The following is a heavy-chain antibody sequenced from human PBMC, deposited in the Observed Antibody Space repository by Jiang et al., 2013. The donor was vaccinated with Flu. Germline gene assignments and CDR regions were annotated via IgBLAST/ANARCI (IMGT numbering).Heavy chain of an antibody. J-gene: IGHJ4*02. D-gene: IGHD3-22*01. CDR3: ARDRNYYDSSGYLSSDY. V-gene: IGHV1-46*01. CDR1: GYTFTSYY. CDR2: INPSGGST. Sequence: GAEVKKPGASVKVSCKASGYTFTSYYMHWVRQAPGQGLEWMGIINPSGGSTSYAQKFQGRVTMTRDTSTSTVYMELSSLRSEDTAVYYCARDRNYYDSSGYLSSDYWGQGTLVTV.